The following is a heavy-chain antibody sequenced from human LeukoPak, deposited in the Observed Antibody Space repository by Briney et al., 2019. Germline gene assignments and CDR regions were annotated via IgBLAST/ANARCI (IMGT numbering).Heavy chain of an antibody. CDR2: IRTRAKGYTT. J-gene: IGHJ3*02. CDR3: ARVVEYYDTRGFSSDAFDI. V-gene: IGHV3-72*01. CDR1: RFTFSYHY. D-gene: IGHD3-22*01. Sequence: GGSLRLSCAVSRFTFSYHYMRWARQAPGKGLEWVARIRTRAKGYTTQYAPSVRDRFSISRDDSTNSVYLQMNSLKTEDTVVDLYARVVEYYDTRGFSSDAFDIWGLGTMVTVAS.